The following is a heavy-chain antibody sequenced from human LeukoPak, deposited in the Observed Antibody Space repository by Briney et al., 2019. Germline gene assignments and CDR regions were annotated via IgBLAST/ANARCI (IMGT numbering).Heavy chain of an antibody. CDR1: GGSISSYY. CDR3: ARFIDEIDNWFDP. CDR2: IYYSGST. Sequence: SETLSLTCTVSGGSISSYYWSWIRQPPGKGLEWIGYIYYSGSTNYNPSLKSRVTISVDTSKNQFSLKLSSVTAADTAVYYCARFIDEIDNWFDPWGQGTLVTVSS. J-gene: IGHJ5*02. D-gene: IGHD3-16*02. V-gene: IGHV4-59*01.